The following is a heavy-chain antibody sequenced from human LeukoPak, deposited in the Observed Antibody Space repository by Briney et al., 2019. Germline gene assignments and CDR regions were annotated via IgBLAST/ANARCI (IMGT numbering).Heavy chain of an antibody. D-gene: IGHD3-10*01. CDR1: GGSITSYY. J-gene: IGHJ5*02. CDR3: ARGGVNYKIAGP. CDR2: IYYSGST. V-gene: IGHV4-59*01. Sequence: SETLSLTCTVSGGSITSYYWSWIRQPPGKGLEWIGYIYYSGSTNYNSSLKSRGTISVDTSKNQFSLKLSSVTAADTAVYYCARGGVNYKIAGPWGQGALVTVSS.